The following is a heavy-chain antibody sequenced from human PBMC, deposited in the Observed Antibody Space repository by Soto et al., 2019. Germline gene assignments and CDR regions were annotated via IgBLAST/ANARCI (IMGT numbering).Heavy chain of an antibody. CDR1: GGTFSSYA. V-gene: IGHV1-69*01. D-gene: IGHD7-27*01. Sequence: QVQLVQSGAEVKKPGSSVKVSCKASGGTFSSYAISWVRQAPGQGLEWMGGIIPIFGTANYAQKFQGRVTITADESTSTAYMELSSLRSEETAVYYCARELGTYFPGGMDVWGQGTTVTVSS. CDR3: ARELGTYFPGGMDV. CDR2: IIPIFGTA. J-gene: IGHJ6*02.